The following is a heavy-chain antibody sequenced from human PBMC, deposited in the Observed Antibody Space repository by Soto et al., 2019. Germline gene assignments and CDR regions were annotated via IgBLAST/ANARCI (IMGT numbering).Heavy chain of an antibody. CDR3: ARPGYSSNWYWFDP. CDR1: GGSIRSSDYY. CDR2: MHYSGST. J-gene: IGHJ5*02. D-gene: IGHD6-13*01. V-gene: IGHV4-39*01. Sequence: QVQLQESGPGLVKPSETLSLTCTVSGGSIRSSDYYWGWIRQPPNKGLEWIASMHYSGSTFYNPSLKIRVTMSVDTSRNQFSLKLTSVTAADTAVYYCARPGYSSNWYWFDPWGPGTLVTVSS.